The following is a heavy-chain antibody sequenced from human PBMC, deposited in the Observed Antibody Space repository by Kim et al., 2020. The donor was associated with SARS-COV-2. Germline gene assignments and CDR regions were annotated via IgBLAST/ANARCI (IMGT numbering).Heavy chain of an antibody. V-gene: IGHV3-23*01. CDR3: AKANFVVPAALYYFDY. J-gene: IGHJ4*02. D-gene: IGHD2-2*01. Sequence: SVKGRFTISRDNSKNTLYLQMNSLRAEDTAVYYCAKANFVVPAALYYFDYWGQGTLVTVSS.